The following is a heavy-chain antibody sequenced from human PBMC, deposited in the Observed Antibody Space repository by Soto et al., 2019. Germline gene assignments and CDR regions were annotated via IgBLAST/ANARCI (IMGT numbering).Heavy chain of an antibody. D-gene: IGHD2-21*02. CDR3: ARNCGGDCYYPTTC. Sequence: ASVKVSCKASGYTFTSYYMHWVRQAPGQGLEWMGIINPSGGSTSYAQKFQGRVTMTRDTSTSTAYMELRSLRSDDTAVYYCARNCGGDCYYPTTCWGQGTLVTVSS. J-gene: IGHJ4*02. V-gene: IGHV1-46*01. CDR2: INPSGGST. CDR1: GYTFTSYY.